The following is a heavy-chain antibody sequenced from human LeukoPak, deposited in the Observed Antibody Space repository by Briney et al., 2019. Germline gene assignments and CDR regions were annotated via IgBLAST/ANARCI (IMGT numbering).Heavy chain of an antibody. D-gene: IGHD3-10*01. CDR1: GYTFTSYD. CDR2: MNPNSGNT. V-gene: IGHV1-8*01. Sequence: ASVKVSCKASGYTFTSYDINWVRQAPGQGLEWMGWMNPNSGNTGYAQKFQGRVTMTRNTSISTAYMELSSLRSEDTAVYYCARGRPTYYYGSGSHFVKNGMDVWGQGTTVTVSS. CDR3: ARGRPTYYYGSGSHFVKNGMDV. J-gene: IGHJ6*02.